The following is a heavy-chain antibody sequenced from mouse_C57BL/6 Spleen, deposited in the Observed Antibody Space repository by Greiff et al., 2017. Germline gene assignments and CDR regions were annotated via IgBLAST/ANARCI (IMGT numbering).Heavy chain of an antibody. V-gene: IGHV5-17*01. CDR3: ARPFYGSSYDYYAMDY. CDR1: GFTFSDYG. CDR2: ISSGSSTI. D-gene: IGHD1-1*01. J-gene: IGHJ4*01. Sequence: EVQGVESGGGLVKPGGSLKLSCAASGFTFSDYGMHWVRQAPEKGLEWVAYISSGSSTIYYADTVKGRFTISRDNAKNTLLLQMTSLRSEDTAMYYCARPFYGSSYDYYAMDYWGQGTSVTVSS.